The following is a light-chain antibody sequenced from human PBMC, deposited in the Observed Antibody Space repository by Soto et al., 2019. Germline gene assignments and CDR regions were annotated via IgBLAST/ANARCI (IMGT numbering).Light chain of an antibody. J-gene: IGKJ4*01. V-gene: IGKV3D-15*01. CDR2: GAS. CDR3: QQYNNWPQVT. CDR1: QSVSSN. Sequence: EIVMTQSPATLSVSPGERATLSCRASQSVSSNLAWYQQKPGQAPRLLIYGASTRATGIPARFSGSGSGTDLTLTISSLQSEDFAVYYCQQYNNWPQVTFGGGTKVEIK.